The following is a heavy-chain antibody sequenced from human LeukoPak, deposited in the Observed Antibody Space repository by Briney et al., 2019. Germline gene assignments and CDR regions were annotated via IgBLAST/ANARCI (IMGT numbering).Heavy chain of an antibody. D-gene: IGHD5-18*01. V-gene: IGHV3-7*01. CDR3: ARSGYTYGWDY. Sequence: GGSLRLSCAPSGFTFNTYWMSWVRQAPGKGLEWVANIKPDGSERHHVDSVKDRFTISRDNAKNSLSLQMNGLRADDTAVYYCARSGYTYGWDYWGRGTLVTVSS. CDR1: GFTFNTYW. CDR2: IKPDGSER. J-gene: IGHJ4*02.